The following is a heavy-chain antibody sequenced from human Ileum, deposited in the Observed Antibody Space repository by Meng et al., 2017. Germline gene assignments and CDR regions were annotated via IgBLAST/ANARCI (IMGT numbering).Heavy chain of an antibody. CDR2: IHHSGRT. J-gene: IGHJ4*02. D-gene: IGHD1-26*01. Sequence: QVQLSPWDAGLLKPSETPSLPCAVFGGSFNDYYWSWVRQSPGKGLEWIGQIHHSGRTNYKSSLERRVTISVDTSKSQFSLKLTSVTAADTAMYYCVRGPARETHDFDYWGQGALVTVSS. CDR3: VRGPARETHDFDY. CDR1: GGSFNDYY. V-gene: IGHV4-34*01.